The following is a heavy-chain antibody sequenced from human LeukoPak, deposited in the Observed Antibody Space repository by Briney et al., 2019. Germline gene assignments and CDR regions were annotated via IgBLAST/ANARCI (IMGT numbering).Heavy chain of an antibody. CDR2: IYYSGST. Sequence: SETLSLTCTVSGGSISSSSYYWGWIRQPPGTGLEWIGSIYYSGSTYYNPSLKSRVTMSVDTSKNQFSLKLSSVTAADTAVYYCARGLRIVPAAPSDPWGQGTLVTVSS. CDR1: GGSISSSSYY. V-gene: IGHV4-39*07. CDR3: ARGLRIVPAAPSDP. J-gene: IGHJ5*02. D-gene: IGHD2-2*01.